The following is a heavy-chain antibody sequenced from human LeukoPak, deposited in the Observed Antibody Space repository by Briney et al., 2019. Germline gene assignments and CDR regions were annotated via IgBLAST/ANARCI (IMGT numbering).Heavy chain of an antibody. CDR3: AKSSSYYYTDV. Sequence: GGSLRLSCAASGFTFSSYWMHWVRQAPGKGLVWVSRINSDGSSTSYADSVKGRFTISRDNSKNTLYLQMNSLRAEDTAVYYCAKSSSYYYTDVWGKGTTVTVSS. CDR1: GFTFSSYW. D-gene: IGHD3-10*01. J-gene: IGHJ6*03. V-gene: IGHV3-74*01. CDR2: INSDGSST.